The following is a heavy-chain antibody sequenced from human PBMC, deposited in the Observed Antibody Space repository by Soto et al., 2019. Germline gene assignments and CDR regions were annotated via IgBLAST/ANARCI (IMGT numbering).Heavy chain of an antibody. V-gene: IGHV1-24*01. CDR1: GYTLTELS. CDR3: ATAEPPYYYDSSGYYRFAY. J-gene: IGHJ4*02. D-gene: IGHD3-22*01. Sequence: GASVKVSCKVSGYTLTELSMHWVRQAPGKGLEWMGGFDPEDGETIYAQKFQGRVTMTEDTSTDTAYMELSSLRSEDTAVYYCATAEPPYYYDSSGYYRFAYWGQGTLVTLSS. CDR2: FDPEDGET.